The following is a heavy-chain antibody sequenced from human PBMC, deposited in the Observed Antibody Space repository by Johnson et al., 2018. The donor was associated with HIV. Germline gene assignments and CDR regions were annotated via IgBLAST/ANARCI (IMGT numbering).Heavy chain of an antibody. Sequence: QVQLVESGGGVVQPGRSLRLSCAASGFTFSSYAMHWVRQAPGKGLEWVALISYDGSNKYYTDSVKGRFTISRDNSHNTLYLIMNSLRAEDTAVYYCARVRRSGWYDNDAFDIWGQGTMVTVSS. CDR3: ARVRRSGWYDNDAFDI. CDR2: ISYDGSNK. CDR1: GFTFSSYA. D-gene: IGHD6-19*01. V-gene: IGHV3-30*03. J-gene: IGHJ3*02.